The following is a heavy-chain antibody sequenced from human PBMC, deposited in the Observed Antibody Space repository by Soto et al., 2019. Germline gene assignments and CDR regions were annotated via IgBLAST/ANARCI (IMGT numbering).Heavy chain of an antibody. Sequence: QVQLVQSGAEVKKPGASVKVSCKASGYTFTSYAMHWVRQAPGQRLEWMGWINAGNGNTKYSQKFQGRVTITRDTSASTAYMELSSLTSEDTAVYYCARDLGWWPWDYWGQGTLVTVSS. D-gene: IGHD2-15*01. J-gene: IGHJ4*02. CDR1: GYTFTSYA. V-gene: IGHV1-3*01. CDR3: ARDLGWWPWDY. CDR2: INAGNGNT.